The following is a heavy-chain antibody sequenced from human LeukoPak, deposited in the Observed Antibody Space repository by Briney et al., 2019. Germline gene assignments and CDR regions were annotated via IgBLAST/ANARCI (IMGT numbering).Heavy chain of an antibody. CDR2: IYTSGST. Sequence: PSETLSLTCTVSGGSNSSYYWSWIRQPAGKGLEWIGRIYTSGSTNYNPSLKSRVTMSVDTSKNQFSLKLSSVTAADTAVYYCARASILEWLLYRRGGYYFDYWGQGTLVTVSS. CDR1: GGSNSSYY. CDR3: ARASILEWLLYRRGGYYFDY. J-gene: IGHJ4*02. D-gene: IGHD3-3*01. V-gene: IGHV4-4*07.